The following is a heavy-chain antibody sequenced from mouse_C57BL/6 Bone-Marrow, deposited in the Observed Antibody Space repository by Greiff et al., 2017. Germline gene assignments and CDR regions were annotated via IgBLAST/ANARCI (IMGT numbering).Heavy chain of an antibody. D-gene: IGHD1-1*01. V-gene: IGHV1-69*01. CDR3: ARSGETTVKNCYYYAMDY. CDR2: IDPSVSYT. Sequence: QVQLQQPGAELVMPGASVKLSCKASGYTFTSYWMHWVKQRPGQGLEWIGEIDPSVSYTNYNQKFKGKSTLTVDKSSSTAYMQLSSLTSEDSAVYYCARSGETTVKNCYYYAMDYWGQGTSVTVSS. J-gene: IGHJ4*01. CDR1: GYTFTSYW.